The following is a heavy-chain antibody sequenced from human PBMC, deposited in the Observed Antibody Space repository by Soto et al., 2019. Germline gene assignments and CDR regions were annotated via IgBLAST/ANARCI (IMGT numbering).Heavy chain of an antibody. J-gene: IGHJ4*02. CDR3: ARGPYDSSGYSYFDY. CDR1: GGTFSSYA. V-gene: IGHV1-69*13. CDR2: IIPIFGTA. D-gene: IGHD3-22*01. Sequence: SLKVSCKASGGTFSSYAISWVRQAPGQGLEWMGGIIPIFGTANYAQKFQGRVTITADESTSTAYMELSSLRSEDTAVYYCARGPYDSSGYSYFDYWGQGTLVTVSS.